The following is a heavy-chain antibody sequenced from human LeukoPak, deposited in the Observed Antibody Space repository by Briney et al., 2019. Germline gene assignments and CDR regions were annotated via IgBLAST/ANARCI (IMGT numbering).Heavy chain of an antibody. V-gene: IGHV3-66*01. CDR1: GFSVSSNY. CDR2: MYSDGST. Sequence: GGSLRLSCAASGFSVSSNYMSWVRQAPGKGLEWVSVMYSDGSTYYADSVKGRFTIYRDNSKNTLYLQLNSLRADDTAMYYCARARRGYSYVIDYWGQGTVVTVSS. J-gene: IGHJ4*02. CDR3: ARARRGYSYVIDY. D-gene: IGHD5-18*01.